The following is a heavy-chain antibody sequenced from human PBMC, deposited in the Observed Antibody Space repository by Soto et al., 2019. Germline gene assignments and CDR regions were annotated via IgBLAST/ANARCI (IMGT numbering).Heavy chain of an antibody. CDR3: ARTHSGYFDY. CDR1: GFSLSSSGMC. J-gene: IGHJ4*02. V-gene: IGHV2-70*01. D-gene: IGHD3-10*01. CDR2: IDWEDEK. Sequence: SGPTLVNPTQTLTLTCTFSGFSLSSSGMCVTWIRQPPGKALEWLALIDWEDEKYYSTSLETRLTISKDTSKNQVVLTMTHMDPVDTDTYYCARTHSGYFDYWGQGTLVTAPQ.